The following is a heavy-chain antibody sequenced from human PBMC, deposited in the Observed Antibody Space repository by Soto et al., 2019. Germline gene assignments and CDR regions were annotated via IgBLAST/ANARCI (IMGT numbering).Heavy chain of an antibody. CDR3: ARPRTPYCSSTSCHRNWSDP. CDR1: GGSFSGYY. CDR2: INHSGST. D-gene: IGHD2-2*01. V-gene: IGHV4-34*01. J-gene: IGHJ5*02. Sequence: SETLSLTCGVYGGSFSGYYWSWIRQPTGKGLEWIGEINHSGSTNYNPSLKSRVTISVDTSKNQFSLKLSSVTAADTAVYYCARPRTPYCSSTSCHRNWSDPWGQGTLVTVSS.